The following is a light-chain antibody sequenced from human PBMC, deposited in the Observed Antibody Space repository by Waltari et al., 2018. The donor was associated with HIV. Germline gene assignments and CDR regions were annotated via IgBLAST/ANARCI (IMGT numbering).Light chain of an antibody. CDR2: DDT. CDR3: YSTDSSVDHRGV. V-gene: IGLV3-10*01. J-gene: IGLJ3*02. CDR1: ALPKKY. Sequence: SYELTQPPSVSVSPGQTARITCSGDALPKKYAYWYQQRSGQAPVLVIYDDTKRPSGIPEGVSGSSSGTMATLTIRGAQVEDEADYYCYSTDSSVDHRGVFGGGTKVTVL.